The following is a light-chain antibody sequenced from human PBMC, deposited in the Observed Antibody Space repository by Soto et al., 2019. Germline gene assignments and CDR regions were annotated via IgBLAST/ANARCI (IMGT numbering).Light chain of an antibody. J-gene: IGKJ5*01. CDR2: GAS. CDR1: QSISNY. CDR3: QQSFSTPT. V-gene: IGKV1-39*01. Sequence: DIQMTLSPSSLSASVGDRVSITFRASQSISNYLNWYQQKPGKAPKVLIHGASGLQSGVPSRFSGSGSGTDFTLTISGLQSEDFATYYCQQSFSTPTFGQGTRLEIK.